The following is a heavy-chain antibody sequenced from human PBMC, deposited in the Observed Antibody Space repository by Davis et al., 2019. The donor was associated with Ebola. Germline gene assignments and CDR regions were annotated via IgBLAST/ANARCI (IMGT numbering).Heavy chain of an antibody. D-gene: IGHD6-6*01. Sequence: GGSLRLSCAASGFTFSNSAMHWVRQAPGKGLEWVAVISYDGSLQYYADSVKGRFTISRDNSQNTLCLQMDSLRVEDTAVYYCAKSGSSSSVVWFDPWGQGTLVTVSS. J-gene: IGHJ5*02. CDR3: AKSGSSSSVVWFDP. CDR1: GFTFSNSA. V-gene: IGHV3-30*18. CDR2: ISYDGSLQ.